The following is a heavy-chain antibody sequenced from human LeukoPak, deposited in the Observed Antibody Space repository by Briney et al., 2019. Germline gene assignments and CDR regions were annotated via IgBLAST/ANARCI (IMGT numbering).Heavy chain of an antibody. CDR2: ISSNGGTT. Sequence: GGSLRLSCSVSGFTFSSYAMHWVRQAPGKGLEYVSAISSNGGTTYYADSGKGRFTISRDNSKNPLYVKMSSLRAEDTAVYYCVKGLSSGWYASAFDIWGQGTMVTVSS. D-gene: IGHD6-19*01. CDR1: GFTFSSYA. J-gene: IGHJ3*02. CDR3: VKGLSSGWYASAFDI. V-gene: IGHV3-64*05.